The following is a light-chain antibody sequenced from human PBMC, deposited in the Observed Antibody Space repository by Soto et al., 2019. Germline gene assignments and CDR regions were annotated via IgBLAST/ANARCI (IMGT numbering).Light chain of an antibody. CDR2: GAS. CDR1: QSISSSY. J-gene: IGKJ2*01. V-gene: IGKV3-20*01. Sequence: EIVLTQSPGTLSLSPGERATLSCRASQSISSSYLAWYQQKPGQAPRLLIYGASSRATGIPDRFSASGSGTDFTLTISRLEPGDFAVYYCQQYDDSPRNTFGQGIRLEIK. CDR3: QQYDDSPRNT.